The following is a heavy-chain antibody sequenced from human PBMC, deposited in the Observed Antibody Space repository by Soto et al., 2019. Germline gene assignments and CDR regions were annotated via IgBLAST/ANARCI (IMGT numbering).Heavy chain of an antibody. J-gene: IGHJ5*02. CDR1: GGSFSGYY. Sequence: SETLSLTCAVYGGSFSGYYWSWIRQPPGKGLEWIGEINHSGSTNYNPSLKSRVTISVDTSKNQFSLKLSSVTAANTAVYYCASSSSFQLDWFAPWGQGSLVTVSS. V-gene: IGHV4-34*01. D-gene: IGHD6-6*01. CDR2: INHSGST. CDR3: ASSSSFQLDWFAP.